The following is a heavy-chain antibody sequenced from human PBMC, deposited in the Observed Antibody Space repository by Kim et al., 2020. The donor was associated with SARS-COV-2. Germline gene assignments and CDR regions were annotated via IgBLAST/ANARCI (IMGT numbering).Heavy chain of an antibody. Sequence: SVKVSCKASGGTFSSYAISWVRQAPGQGLEWMGGIIPIFGTANYAQKFQGRVTITADESTSTAYMELSSLRSEDTAVYYCAREGKVTMIVGGGAFDIWGQGTMVTVSS. CDR3: AREGKVTMIVGGGAFDI. D-gene: IGHD3-22*01. V-gene: IGHV1-69*13. J-gene: IGHJ3*02. CDR1: GGTFSSYA. CDR2: IIPIFGTA.